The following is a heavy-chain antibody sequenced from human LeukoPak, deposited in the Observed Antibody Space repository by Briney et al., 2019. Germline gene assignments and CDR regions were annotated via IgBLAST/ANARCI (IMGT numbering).Heavy chain of an antibody. CDR1: GGSISSYY. Sequence: PQTLSLACTVSGGSISSYYWSWIRQPPGKGLEWIGHIYGSGGTNYNPSLKSRVTLSVDTSKNQFSLKLSSVTAADTAVYYCAREGTSGTRLNWFDPWGQGTLVTVSS. J-gene: IGHJ5*02. CDR3: AREGTSGTRLNWFDP. CDR2: IYGSGGT. V-gene: IGHV4-59*01. D-gene: IGHD1-1*01.